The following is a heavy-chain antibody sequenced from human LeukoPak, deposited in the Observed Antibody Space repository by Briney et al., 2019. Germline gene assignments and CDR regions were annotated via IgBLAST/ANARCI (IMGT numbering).Heavy chain of an antibody. CDR1: GFTFSSYG. V-gene: IGHV3-30*02. Sequence: GGSLRLSCAASGFTFSSYGMHWVRQAPGKGLEWVAFIRYDGSNKYYADSVKGRFTISRDNSKNTLYLQMNSLRAEDTAVYYCAKDEMNGCSWTSCTAFDIWGQGTMVTVSS. CDR2: IRYDGSNK. CDR3: AKDEMNGCSWTSCTAFDI. D-gene: IGHD2-2*01. J-gene: IGHJ3*02.